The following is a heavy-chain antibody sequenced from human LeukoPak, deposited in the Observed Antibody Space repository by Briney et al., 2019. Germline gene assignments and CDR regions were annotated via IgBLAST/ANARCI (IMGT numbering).Heavy chain of an antibody. D-gene: IGHD3-10*01. Sequence: ASVKVSCKASGYTFTSYGISWVRQAPGQGLEWMGWIGAYNGNTNYAQKLQGRVTMTTDTSTSTAYMELRSLRSDDTAVYYCARDLMVRGLVYYYMDVWGKGTTVTISS. CDR3: ARDLMVRGLVYYYMDV. V-gene: IGHV1-18*01. CDR1: GYTFTSYG. J-gene: IGHJ6*03. CDR2: IGAYNGNT.